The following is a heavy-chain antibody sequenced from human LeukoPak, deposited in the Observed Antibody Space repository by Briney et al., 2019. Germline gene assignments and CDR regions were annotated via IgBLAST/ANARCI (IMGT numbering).Heavy chain of an antibody. D-gene: IGHD5-12*01. CDR2: IYSGGYT. Sequence: SETLSLTCTVSGGSISSYYWSWIRQPPGKGLEWVGYIYSGGYTKYNPSLKNRVTISIAASENQFSLKLNSVTAADTAVYYCARQKEWLRFPADFGMDVWGQGTTVTVSS. CDR3: ARQKEWLRFPADFGMDV. V-gene: IGHV4-59*08. J-gene: IGHJ6*02. CDR1: GGSISSYY.